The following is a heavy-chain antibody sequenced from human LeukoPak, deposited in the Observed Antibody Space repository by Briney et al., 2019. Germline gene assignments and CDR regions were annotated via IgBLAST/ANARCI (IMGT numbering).Heavy chain of an antibody. V-gene: IGHV1-69*04. Sequence: SVRVSCKASGGTFSSYAISWVRQAPGQGLEWMGRIIPILGIANYAQKLQGRVTITADKSTSTAYMELSSLRSEDTAVYYCATVAGREFDYWGQGTLVTVSS. CDR2: IIPILGIA. CDR1: GGTFSSYA. CDR3: ATVAGREFDY. J-gene: IGHJ4*02. D-gene: IGHD6-19*01.